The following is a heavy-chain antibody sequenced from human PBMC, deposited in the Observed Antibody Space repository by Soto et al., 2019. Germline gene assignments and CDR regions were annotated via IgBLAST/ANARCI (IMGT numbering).Heavy chain of an antibody. D-gene: IGHD1-1*01. Sequence: GSLRLSCAASGFTFDAYGFHWVRQAPGKGLEWVAVVWSNGNLKYYADSVKGRFTISRDSSKSALNLQMNSLRADDTAVYYCARIQLDTIMALDYWGQGTLVTVSS. CDR3: ARIQLDTIMALDY. CDR1: GFTFDAYG. J-gene: IGHJ4*02. CDR2: VWSNGNLK. V-gene: IGHV3-33*01.